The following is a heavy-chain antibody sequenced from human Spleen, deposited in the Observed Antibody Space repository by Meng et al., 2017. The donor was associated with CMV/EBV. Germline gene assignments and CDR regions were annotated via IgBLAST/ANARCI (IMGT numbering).Heavy chain of an antibody. Sequence: GESLKISCAASGFTFSRYAMSWVRQAPGKGLEWVSAISGSGGTTYYADSVKGRFTISRDNSKNTVYLQMNGLRAEDTAVYYCATDIVVVPAASDIGYWGQGTLVTVSS. D-gene: IGHD2-2*01. CDR3: ATDIVVVPAASDIGY. V-gene: IGHV3-23*01. CDR1: GFTFSRYA. J-gene: IGHJ4*02. CDR2: ISGSGGTT.